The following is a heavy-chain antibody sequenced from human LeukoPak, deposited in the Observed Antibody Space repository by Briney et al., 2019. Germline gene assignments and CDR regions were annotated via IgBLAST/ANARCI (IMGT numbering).Heavy chain of an antibody. CDR3: ARLGIVVVPAAISAGQDYYYYYYMDV. V-gene: IGHV4-4*07. D-gene: IGHD2-2*03. Sequence: SETLSLTCTVSGGSISSYYWSWIRQPAGKGLEWIGRIYTSGSTNYNPSLQSRVTMSVDTSKNLFSLKLSSVTAADTAVYHCARLGIVVVPAAISAGQDYYYYYYMDVWGKGTTVTVSS. J-gene: IGHJ6*03. CDR2: IYTSGST. CDR1: GGSISSYY.